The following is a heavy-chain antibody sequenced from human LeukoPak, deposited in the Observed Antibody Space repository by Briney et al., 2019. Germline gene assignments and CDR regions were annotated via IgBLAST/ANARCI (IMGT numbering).Heavy chain of an antibody. D-gene: IGHD6-6*01. CDR2: MNPNSGNT. CDR3: ARGPRIAARPRYYYYMDV. CDR1: GYTFTSYD. Sequence: ASVKVSCKASGYTFTSYDINWVRQATGQGLEWMGWMNPNSGNTGYAQKFQGRVTMTRNTSISTAYMELSGLRSEDTAVYYCARGPRIAARPRYYYYMDVWGKGTTVTVSS. V-gene: IGHV1-8*01. J-gene: IGHJ6*03.